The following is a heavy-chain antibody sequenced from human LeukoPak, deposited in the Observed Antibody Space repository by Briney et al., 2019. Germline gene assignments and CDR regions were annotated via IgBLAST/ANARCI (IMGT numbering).Heavy chain of an antibody. CDR2: ISSSSSYI. CDR1: GFTFSSYS. CDR3: ARGETTVVTPPIFDY. D-gene: IGHD4-17*01. V-gene: IGHV3-21*04. Sequence: GGSLRLSCAASGFTFSSYSMNWVRQAPGKGLEWVSSISSSSSYIYYADSVKGRFTISRDNAKNSLYLQMNSLRAEDTAVYYCARGETTVVTPPIFDYWGQGTLVTVSS. J-gene: IGHJ4*02.